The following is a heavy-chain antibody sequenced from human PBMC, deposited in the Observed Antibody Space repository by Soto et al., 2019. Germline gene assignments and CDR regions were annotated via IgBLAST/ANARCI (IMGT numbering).Heavy chain of an antibody. CDR1: GYSFTSYW. CDR2: IYPGDSDT. D-gene: IGHD3-9*01. Sequence: GESLKISCKGSGYSFTSYWIGWVRQMPGKGLEWMGIIYPGDSDTRYSPSFQGQVTISADKSISTAYLQWSSLKASDTAMYYCARRASYDISTGYYVMDSYYGMDVWGQGTTVTVSS. J-gene: IGHJ6*02. CDR3: ARRASYDISTGYYVMDSYYGMDV. V-gene: IGHV5-51*01.